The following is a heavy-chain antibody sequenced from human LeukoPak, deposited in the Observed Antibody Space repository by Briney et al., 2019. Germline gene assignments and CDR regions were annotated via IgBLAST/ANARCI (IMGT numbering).Heavy chain of an antibody. CDR1: GGSFSGNY. Sequence: SETLSLTCAVYGGSFSGNYWTLIRQTPGRGLEWIGESSPSGDITGYNPSLKGRATISVDSSKKQFSLRLTSVTAADTGVYYCARVPDFIARPCDSWGPGTLVNVSS. D-gene: IGHD2-21*01. V-gene: IGHV4-34*01. CDR2: SSPSGDIT. J-gene: IGHJ4*02. CDR3: ARVPDFIARPCDS.